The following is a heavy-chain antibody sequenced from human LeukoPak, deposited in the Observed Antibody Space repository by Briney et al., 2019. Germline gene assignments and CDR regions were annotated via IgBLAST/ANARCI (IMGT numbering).Heavy chain of an antibody. CDR3: ARTASDTAMVTGSTGFVDP. V-gene: IGHV4-39*07. D-gene: IGHD5-18*01. CDR1: GGSISSSSYY. Sequence: PSETLSLTCTVSGGSISSSSYYWSWIRQPPGKGLEWIGEINHSGSTNYNPSLKSRVTISVDTSKNQFSLKLSSVTAADTAVYYCARTASDTAMVTGSTGFVDPWGQGTLVTVSS. J-gene: IGHJ5*02. CDR2: INHSGST.